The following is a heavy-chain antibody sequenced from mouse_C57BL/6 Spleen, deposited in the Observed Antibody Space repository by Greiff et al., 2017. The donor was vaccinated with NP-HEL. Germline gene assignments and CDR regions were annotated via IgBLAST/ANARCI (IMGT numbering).Heavy chain of an antibody. J-gene: IGHJ1*03. CDR1: GYAFSSYW. CDR3: ARDNSSYWYFDV. Sequence: QVQLQQSGAELVKPGASVKLSCKASGYAFSSYWMNWVKQRPGKGLEWIGQIYPGDGDTNYNGNFKGKATLTADKSSSTAYMQLSSLTSEDSAVYFCARDNSSYWYFDVWGTGTTVTVSS. D-gene: IGHD1-1*01. V-gene: IGHV1-80*01. CDR2: IYPGDGDT.